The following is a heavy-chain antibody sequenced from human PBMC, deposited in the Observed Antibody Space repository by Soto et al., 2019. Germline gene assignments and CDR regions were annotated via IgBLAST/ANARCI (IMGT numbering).Heavy chain of an antibody. V-gene: IGHV3-33*01. CDR2: IWYGGSNK. J-gene: IGHJ4*02. CDR3: ARWGCSGSNCNLNQRSFDL. Sequence: GGSLRLSCAASGFIFNEYGMHWVRQAPGKGLEWVAVIWYGGSNKYYADSVKGRFTFSRDNSKNTMSLQMNSRRVEDTAIYYCARWGCSGSNCNLNQRSFDLWGQGTLVTVSS. D-gene: IGHD1-26*01. CDR1: GFIFNEYG.